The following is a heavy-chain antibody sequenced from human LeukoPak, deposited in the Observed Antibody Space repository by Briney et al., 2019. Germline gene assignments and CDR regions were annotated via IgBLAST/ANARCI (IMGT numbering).Heavy chain of an antibody. CDR2: IIPIFGTA. D-gene: IGHD6-13*01. Sequence: SVKVSCKASGGTFSSYAISWVRQAPGQGLEWMGGIIPIFGTANYAQKFQGRVTITADESTSTAYMELSSLRSEDTAVYYCATEWGAGPRSMDVWGQGTTVTVSS. V-gene: IGHV1-69*13. CDR3: ATEWGAGPRSMDV. CDR1: GGTFSSYA. J-gene: IGHJ6*02.